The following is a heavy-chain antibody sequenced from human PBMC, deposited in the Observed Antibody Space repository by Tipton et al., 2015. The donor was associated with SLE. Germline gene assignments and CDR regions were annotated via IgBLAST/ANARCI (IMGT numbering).Heavy chain of an antibody. V-gene: IGHV4-34*01. J-gene: IGHJ4*02. Sequence: TLSLTCAVYGGSFSGYYWSWIRQPPGEGLEWIGEINHSGSTNYNPSLKSRVTISVDTSKNQFSLKLSSVTAADTAVYYCARAGMLTGYYPYFDYWGQGTLVTVSS. CDR2: INHSGST. CDR3: ARAGMLTGYYPYFDY. D-gene: IGHD3-9*01. CDR1: GGSFSGYY.